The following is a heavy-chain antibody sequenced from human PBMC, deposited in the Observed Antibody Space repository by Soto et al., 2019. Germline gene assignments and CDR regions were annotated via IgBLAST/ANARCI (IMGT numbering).Heavy chain of an antibody. Sequence: QVQLEQSGAEVKKPGSSVKVSCKASGGTLSDHGVAWLRQAPGQGLEWMGGTIPVFNTAKYAQKFQGRVTVPADKFTNIDYMELSSLISEDTAFYFCALGVYGSGNYYTGPSAFDIWGQGTMVIVSS. CDR3: ALGVYGSGNYYTGPSAFDI. V-gene: IGHV1-69*06. J-gene: IGHJ3*02. CDR2: TIPVFNTA. D-gene: IGHD3-10*01. CDR1: GGTLSDHG.